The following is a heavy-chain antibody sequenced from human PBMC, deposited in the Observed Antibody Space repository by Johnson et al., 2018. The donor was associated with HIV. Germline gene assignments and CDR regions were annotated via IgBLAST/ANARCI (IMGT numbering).Heavy chain of an antibody. CDR2: IYSGGSTI. V-gene: IGHV3-53*01. J-gene: IGHJ3*02. D-gene: IGHD3-10*01. CDR1: GFTVSSNY. CDR3: ARDRVLGGILHGDAFDI. Sequence: EVQLVESGGGLIQPGGSLRLSCAASGFTVSSNYMSWVRQAPGKGLEWVSVIYSGGSTIKYADSVRGRFTISRDNAKNSLYLQMKSLRAEDTAVYYCARDRVLGGILHGDAFDIWGQGTTVTVS.